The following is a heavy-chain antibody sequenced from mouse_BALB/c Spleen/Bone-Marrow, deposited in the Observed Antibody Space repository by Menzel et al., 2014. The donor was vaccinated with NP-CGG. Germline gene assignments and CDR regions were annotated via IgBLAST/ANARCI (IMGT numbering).Heavy chain of an antibody. Sequence: GLLVESGAELSKSGASVKMSCNASDYTFTSYWMHWVKQRPGQGLEWIGYINRSTGYTEYNHNLKDKVTLTEDKSYITAFMHLSSLSSEDSAVYYCARSTGAMDYWGQGTSVTVSS. CDR2: INRSTGYT. J-gene: IGHJ4*01. V-gene: IGHV1-7*01. D-gene: IGHD3-2*01. CDR3: ARSTGAMDY. CDR1: DYTFTSYW.